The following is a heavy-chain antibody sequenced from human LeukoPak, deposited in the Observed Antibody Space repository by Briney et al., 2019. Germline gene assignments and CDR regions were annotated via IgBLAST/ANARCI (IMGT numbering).Heavy chain of an antibody. CDR2: FDPEDGET. D-gene: IGHD3-10*01. CDR1: GYTLTELS. V-gene: IGHV1-24*01. CDR3: ATDHTRDRRVWFGELPHY. J-gene: IGHJ4*02. Sequence: ASVKVSCKVSGYTLTELSMHWVRQAPGKGLEWMGGFDPEDGETIYAQKFQGRVTMTEDTSTDTAYMELSSLRSEDTAVYYCATDHTRDRRVWFGELPHYWGQGTLVTVSS.